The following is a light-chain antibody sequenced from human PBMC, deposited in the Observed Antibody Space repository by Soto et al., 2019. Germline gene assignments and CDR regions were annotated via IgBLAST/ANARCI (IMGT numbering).Light chain of an antibody. CDR1: QSVGSY. Sequence: EIVLTQSPAILSLSPGERATLSCRASQSVGSYLAWYQQKPGQSPRLLIYDASNRATGIPARFSGSGSGTDFTLTISSLEPEDFAVYYCQQRGNWPPITFGQGTRLEIK. J-gene: IGKJ5*01. CDR2: DAS. V-gene: IGKV3-11*01. CDR3: QQRGNWPPIT.